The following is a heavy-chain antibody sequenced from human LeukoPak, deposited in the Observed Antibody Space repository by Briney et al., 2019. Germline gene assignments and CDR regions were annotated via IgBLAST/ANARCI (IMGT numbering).Heavy chain of an antibody. CDR2: IKSKSDGGTT. CDR3: TTVISPYEYSSSGGFDY. J-gene: IGHJ4*02. Sequence: GGSLRLSCAASGFTFSNAWMSWVRQAPGKGLEWVGRIKSKSDGGTTDYAAPVKGRFTISRDDSKNTLYLQMNSLKTEDTAVYYCTTVISPYEYSSSGGFDYWGQGTLVPVSS. D-gene: IGHD6-6*01. CDR1: GFTFSNAW. V-gene: IGHV3-15*01.